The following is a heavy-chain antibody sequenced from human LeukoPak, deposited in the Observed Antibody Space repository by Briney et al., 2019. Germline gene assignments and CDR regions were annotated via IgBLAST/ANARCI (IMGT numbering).Heavy chain of an antibody. CDR1: GFTFSSYW. V-gene: IGHV3-7*01. D-gene: IGHD7-27*01. Sequence: GGSLRLSCAASGFTFSSYWMSWVRQAPGKGLEWVANIKEDGSEKYYVDSVKGRFTISRDNSKNTLYLQMNSLRAEDTAVYYCAKDQWGIYYYYYMDVWGKGTTVTVSS. J-gene: IGHJ6*03. CDR3: AKDQWGIYYYYYMDV. CDR2: IKEDGSEK.